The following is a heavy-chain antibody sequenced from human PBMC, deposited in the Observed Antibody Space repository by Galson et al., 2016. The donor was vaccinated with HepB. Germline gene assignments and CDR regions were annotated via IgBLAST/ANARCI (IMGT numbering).Heavy chain of an antibody. CDR3: ARYSSKYYYDSSGYFVS. D-gene: IGHD3-22*01. CDR1: GGYLRNYY. CDR2: MYYSGST. Sequence: SETLSLTCPVPGGYLRNYYWSWIRQPPGKGLEWVGYMYYSGSTKYNPSLKSRVTISVDTSKNQFSLELSSVTAADTAVYYCARYSSKYYYDSSGYFVSWGHGTLVTVSS. V-gene: IGHV4-59*08. J-gene: IGHJ5*01.